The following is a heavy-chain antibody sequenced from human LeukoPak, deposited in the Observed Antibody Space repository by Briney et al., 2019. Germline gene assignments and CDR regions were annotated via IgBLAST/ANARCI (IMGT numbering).Heavy chain of an antibody. CDR2: IYPGDSDT. Sequence: GESLKISCKGSGYTFTNYWIGWVRQMPGKRLEWMGIIYPGDSDTKYSPSFQGQVTISADKSISTAYLHWSGLKASDSAMYYCARPQGSGRSDAFDIWGQGTMVIVSS. V-gene: IGHV5-51*01. D-gene: IGHD3-10*01. J-gene: IGHJ3*02. CDR3: ARPQGSGRSDAFDI. CDR1: GYTFTNYW.